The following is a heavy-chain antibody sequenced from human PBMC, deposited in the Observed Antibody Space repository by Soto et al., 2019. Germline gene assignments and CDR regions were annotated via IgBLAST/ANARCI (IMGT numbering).Heavy chain of an antibody. J-gene: IGHJ6*02. V-gene: IGHV4-31*03. CDR1: GASISSGSHY. CDR2: IFYSGRT. CDR3: ARAAAGGRYCYYGMDV. D-gene: IGHD6-13*01. Sequence: QVQLQESGPGLVKPSQTLSLTCTVSGASISSGSHYWSWIRQHPGKGLEWIGHIFYSGRTYYNPSLRSRVTISGDTSKTQFSRKLSSVTAADTAVYYCARAAAGGRYCYYGMDVWGQGTTVTVSS.